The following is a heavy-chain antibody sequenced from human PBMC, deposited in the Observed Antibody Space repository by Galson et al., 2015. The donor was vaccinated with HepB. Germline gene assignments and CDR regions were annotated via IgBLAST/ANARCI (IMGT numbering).Heavy chain of an antibody. CDR3: ARGPMLFYHFCHSMDV. V-gene: IGHV3-74*01. D-gene: IGHD2-2*01. CDR2: ITSDGSTK. Sequence: SLRLSCAASGFSLSRHCMHWVRQAPGKGLVWVALITSDGSTKDYADSVKGRFTISRDNAKNTLYLQMNSLRGEDTALSYCARGPMLFYHFCHSMDVWGKGTPVTVSS. J-gene: IGHJ6*03. CDR1: GFSLSRHC.